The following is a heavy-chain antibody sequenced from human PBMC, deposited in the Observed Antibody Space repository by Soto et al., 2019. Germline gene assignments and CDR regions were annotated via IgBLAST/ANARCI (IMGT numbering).Heavy chain of an antibody. CDR3: TRDEGGSYDTWFNP. J-gene: IGHJ5*02. CDR1: TFSSYS. CDR2: ISSGSAYI. Sequence: EVQLVESGGGLVKPGESLRLSCTFTFSSYSMNWVRQAPGEGLEWVSSISSGSAYIKYAYSVKGRFTISRDNAKNLLYLKMRILRVDDSAVYYCTRDEGGSYDTWFNPWGQGTLVTVSS. V-gene: IGHV3-21*01. D-gene: IGHD1-26*01.